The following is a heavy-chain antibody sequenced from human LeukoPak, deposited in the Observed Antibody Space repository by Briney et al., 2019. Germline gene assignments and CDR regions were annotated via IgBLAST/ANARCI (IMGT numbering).Heavy chain of an antibody. V-gene: IGHV1-18*01. J-gene: IGHJ4*02. CDR1: GYTFTMYG. D-gene: IGHD3-9*01. Sequence: ASVKVSCKASGYTFTMYGISRVRQAPGQGLQWLGWISPHNGNTKYAQDLQGRVSMTTDTSTSTAYLELRSLRSDDTAIYYCARDLNYVTLGYDILADVGYYFYYWGQGSLVTVSS. CDR2: ISPHNGNT. CDR3: ARDLNYVTLGYDILADVGYYFYY.